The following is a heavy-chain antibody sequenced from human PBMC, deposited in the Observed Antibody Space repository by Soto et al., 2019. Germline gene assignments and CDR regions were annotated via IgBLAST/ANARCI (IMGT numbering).Heavy chain of an antibody. D-gene: IGHD3-10*01. J-gene: IGHJ6*02. CDR3: ARIGAARSVYYYYGMDV. CDR1: GFTFSSYA. Sequence: GGSLRLSCAASGFTFSSYAMHWVRQAPGKGLEWVAVISYDGGNKYYADSVKGRFTISRDNSKNTLYLQMNSLRAEDTAVYYCARIGAARSVYYYYGMDVWGQGTTVTVSS. V-gene: IGHV3-30-3*01. CDR2: ISYDGGNK.